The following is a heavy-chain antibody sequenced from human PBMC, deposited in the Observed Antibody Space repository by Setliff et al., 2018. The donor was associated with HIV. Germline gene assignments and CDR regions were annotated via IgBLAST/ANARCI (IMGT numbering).Heavy chain of an antibody. J-gene: IGHJ5*02. CDR2: INPNSGGT. D-gene: IGHD4-17*01. CDR1: GYTFTGYY. CDR3: ARDGDYGEYGA. Sequence: WASVKVSCKSSGYTFTGYYMHWVRQAPGQGLEWMGWINPNSGGTDYAQKFQGRVTMTRDTSISTAYMELSRLRSDDTAVYYCARDGDYGEYGAWGQGTLVTVSS. V-gene: IGHV1-2*02.